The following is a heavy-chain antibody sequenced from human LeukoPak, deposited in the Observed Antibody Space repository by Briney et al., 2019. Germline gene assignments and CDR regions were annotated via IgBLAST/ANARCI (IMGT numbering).Heavy chain of an antibody. V-gene: IGHV1-18*01. CDR2: ISAYNGNT. J-gene: IGHJ5*02. CDR3: ARVTYSSGWLGHNWFDP. D-gene: IGHD6-19*01. CDR1: GYTFTSYG. Sequence: VASVKVSCKASGYTFTSYGISWVRQAPGQGLEWMGWISAYNGNTNYAQKPQGRVTMTTDTSTSTAYMELRSLRSDDTAVYYCARVTYSSGWLGHNWFDPWGQGTLVTVSS.